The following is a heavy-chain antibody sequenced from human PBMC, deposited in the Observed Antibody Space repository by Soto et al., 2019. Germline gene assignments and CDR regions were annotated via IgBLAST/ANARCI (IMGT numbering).Heavy chain of an antibody. V-gene: IGHV4-39*01. CDR3: ARQHTWNYVRWFDP. Sequence: LSLTCTVSGGSLRSTGYYGGWLLQPPGKGLEWIGSIYYSGSTYYNPSLKSRVSMSVDSSKNQFSLRLSSVTAADTAIYYCARQHTWNYVRWFDPWGQGILVTVSS. J-gene: IGHJ5*02. CDR2: IYYSGST. CDR1: GGSLRSTGYY. D-gene: IGHD1-7*01.